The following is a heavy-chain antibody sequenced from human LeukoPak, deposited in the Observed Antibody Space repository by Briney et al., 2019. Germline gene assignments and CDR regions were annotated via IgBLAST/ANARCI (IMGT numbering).Heavy chain of an antibody. Sequence: ASVKVSCKASGYTFTSYDINWVRQATGQGLEWMGWMNPNSGNTGYAQKFQGRVTMTRNTSISTAYMELSSLRSEDTAVYYCATINPSAVAGLPNYWGQGTLVTVSS. CDR1: GYTFTSYD. V-gene: IGHV1-8*02. CDR3: ATINPSAVAGLPNY. J-gene: IGHJ4*02. D-gene: IGHD6-19*01. CDR2: MNPNSGNT.